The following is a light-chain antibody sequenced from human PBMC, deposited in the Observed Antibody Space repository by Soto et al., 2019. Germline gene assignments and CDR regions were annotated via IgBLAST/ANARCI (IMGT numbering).Light chain of an antibody. Sequence: EIVMTQSPASLSLSPGETATLSCRASQSIRNSLAWYQQKPGQAPSLVIYGASTRATGIPARFSGSGSGTEFTLTISSLQSEDSALYYCQQYNNWPPRTFGQGTKLEIK. CDR3: QQYNNWPPRT. CDR2: GAS. J-gene: IGKJ2*01. V-gene: IGKV3-15*01. CDR1: QSIRNS.